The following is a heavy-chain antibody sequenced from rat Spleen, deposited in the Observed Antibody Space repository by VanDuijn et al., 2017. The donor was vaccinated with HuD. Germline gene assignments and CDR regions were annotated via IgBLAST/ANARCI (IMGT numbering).Heavy chain of an antibody. CDR3: ARPGTWQIHYFDY. V-gene: IGHV5-22*01. CDR1: GFTFSDYY. Sequence: EVQLVESGGGLVQPGRSLKLSCAASGFTFSDYYMAWVRQAPKKGLEWVASISYEGSSTYYGDSVKGRFTISRDNAKSTLYLQMNSLRSEDTATYYCARPGTWQIHYFDYWGQGVMVTVSS. J-gene: IGHJ2*01. D-gene: IGHD1-4*01. CDR2: ISYEGSST.